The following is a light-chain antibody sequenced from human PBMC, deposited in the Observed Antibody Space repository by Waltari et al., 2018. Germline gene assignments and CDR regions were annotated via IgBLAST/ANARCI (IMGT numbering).Light chain of an antibody. CDR2: AAS. CDR1: QSISKY. CDR3: QQSYTTPMYT. V-gene: IGKV1-39*01. J-gene: IGKJ2*01. Sequence: DIQMTQSPSPLAASFGDRVTITCRASQSISKYLNWYQQKPGKAPNLLIYAASTLQSGVPSRFSGSGSGTDFALTITSLQPEDSAVYYCQQSYTTPMYTFGQGTKLEI.